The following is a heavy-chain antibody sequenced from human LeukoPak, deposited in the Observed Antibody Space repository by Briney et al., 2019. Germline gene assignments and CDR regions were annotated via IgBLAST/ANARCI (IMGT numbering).Heavy chain of an antibody. CDR3: ARHSGSYYEGAFDI. CDR2: IYYSGST. V-gene: IGHV4-61*08. D-gene: IGHD1-26*01. CDR1: GGSISSGGYY. J-gene: IGHJ3*02. Sequence: SETLSLTCTVSGGSISSGGYYWSWIRQHPGKGLEWIGYIYYSGSTNYNPSLKSRVTISVDTSKNQFSLKLSSVTAADTAVYYCARHSGSYYEGAFDIWGQGTMVTVSS.